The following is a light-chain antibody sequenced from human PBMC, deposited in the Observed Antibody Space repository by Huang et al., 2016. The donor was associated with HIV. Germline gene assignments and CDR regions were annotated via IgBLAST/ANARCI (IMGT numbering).Light chain of an antibody. J-gene: IGKJ4*01. Sequence: EVVLTQSPVSLSVSPGDGATLSCRASQSVKSYLAWYKQTPGQAPRLLISGASTRATGVPAMFSGSGSGTDFTLTISSLQSEDFAVYYCQQYNNWPLTFGGGTKVEIK. CDR1: QSVKSY. CDR2: GAS. V-gene: IGKV3-15*01. CDR3: QQYNNWPLT.